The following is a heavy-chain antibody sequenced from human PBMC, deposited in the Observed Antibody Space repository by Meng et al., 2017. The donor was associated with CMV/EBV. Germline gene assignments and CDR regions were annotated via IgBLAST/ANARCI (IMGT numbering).Heavy chain of an antibody. D-gene: IGHD2-2*01. J-gene: IGHJ4*02. V-gene: IGHV1-2*02. Sequence: ASVMVSCKASGYTFTGYYMHWVRQAPGQGLEWMGWINPNSGGTNYAQKFQGRVTMTRDTSISTAYMELSRLRSDDTAVYYCARDRGRCNSTSKPCRSVGYFDYWGQGTLVTVSS. CDR1: GYTFTGYY. CDR2: INPNSGGT. CDR3: ARDRGRCNSTSKPCRSVGYFDY.